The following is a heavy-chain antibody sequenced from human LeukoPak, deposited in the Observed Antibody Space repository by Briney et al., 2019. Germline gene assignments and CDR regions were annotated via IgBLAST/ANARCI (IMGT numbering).Heavy chain of an antibody. D-gene: IGHD3-22*01. Sequence: GASVKVSCKASGYTFTGYYMHWVRQAPGQGLEWMGWINPNSGGTNYAQKFQGRVTMTRDTSISTAYMELSRLRSDDTAVYYCARDVVVMGEVFGYWGQGTLVTVSS. CDR1: GYTFTGYY. CDR3: ARDVVVMGEVFGY. J-gene: IGHJ4*02. V-gene: IGHV1-2*02. CDR2: INPNSGGT.